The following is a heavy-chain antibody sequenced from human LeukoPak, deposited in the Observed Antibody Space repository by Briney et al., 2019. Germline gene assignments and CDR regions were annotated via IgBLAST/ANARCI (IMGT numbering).Heavy chain of an antibody. CDR1: GGSISSGSISSYY. D-gene: IGHD3-22*01. Sequence: SETLSLTCTVSGGSISSGSISSYYWSWIRQPPGKALEWIGYIYYSGSTYYNPSLKSRVTISVDTSKNQFSLKLSSVTAEDTAVYYCARVGDYYDTTQYAFDIWGQGTMVTVSS. V-gene: IGHV4-61*01. J-gene: IGHJ3*02. CDR2: IYYSGST. CDR3: ARVGDYYDTTQYAFDI.